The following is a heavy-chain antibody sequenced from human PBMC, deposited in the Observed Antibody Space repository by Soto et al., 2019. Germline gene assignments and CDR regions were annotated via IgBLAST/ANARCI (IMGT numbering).Heavy chain of an antibody. V-gene: IGHV4-59*01. CDR1: GGSISSYY. CDR3: ARDRASKAAGTYYFDY. D-gene: IGHD6-13*01. CDR2: IYYSGST. J-gene: IGHJ4*02. Sequence: SETLSLTCTVSGGSISSYYWSWIRQPPGKGLEWIGYIYYSGSTNYNPSLKSRVTISVDTSKNQFSLKLSSVTAADTAVYYCARDRASKAAGTYYFDYWGQGTLVTVSS.